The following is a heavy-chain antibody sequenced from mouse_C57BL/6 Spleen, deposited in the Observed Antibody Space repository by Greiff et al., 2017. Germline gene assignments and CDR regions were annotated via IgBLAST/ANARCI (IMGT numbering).Heavy chain of an antibody. J-gene: IGHJ3*01. D-gene: IGHD4-1*01. Sequence: EVQRVESGGGLVKPGGSLKLSCAASGFTFSSYTMSWVRQTPEKRLEWVATISGGGGNTYYPDSVKGRFTISRDNAKNTLYLQMSSLRSEDTALYYCARQPGGFAYWGQGTLVTVSA. CDR1: GFTFSSYT. CDR3: ARQPGGFAY. V-gene: IGHV5-9*01. CDR2: ISGGGGNT.